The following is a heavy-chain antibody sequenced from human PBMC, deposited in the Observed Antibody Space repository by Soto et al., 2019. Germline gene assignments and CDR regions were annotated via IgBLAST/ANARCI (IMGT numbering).Heavy chain of an antibody. V-gene: IGHV3-23*01. J-gene: IGHJ6*02. Sequence: EVQLLESGGGLVQPGGSLRLSCAASGFTLSNYAMTWVRQAPGKGLERVSSISVSGGSTNYADSVKGRFTISRDNSKNTLYLQMNSLRADDTAVYYCAKDPLYGLDVWGQGTTVTVSS. CDR1: GFTLSNYA. CDR3: AKDPLYGLDV. CDR2: ISVSGGST.